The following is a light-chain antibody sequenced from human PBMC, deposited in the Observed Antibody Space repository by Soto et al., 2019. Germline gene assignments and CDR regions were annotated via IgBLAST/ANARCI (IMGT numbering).Light chain of an antibody. CDR3: QQRSNWQVT. V-gene: IGKV3-15*01. J-gene: IGKJ5*01. Sequence: EIIMTQSPATLSVSPGDRATLSCRASQSVNTNLAWYQQTPGQAPRLLIYGASTRASGIPARFSGSGSGTEFTLTISSLQSEDFAVYYCQQRSNWQVTFGQGTRLEIK. CDR2: GAS. CDR1: QSVNTN.